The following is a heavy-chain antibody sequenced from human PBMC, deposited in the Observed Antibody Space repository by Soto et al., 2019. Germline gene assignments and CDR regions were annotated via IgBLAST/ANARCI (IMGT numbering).Heavy chain of an antibody. CDR1: GYSFSSFW. CDR3: ARAAYCSSSFSCDKGAGIDAFDI. V-gene: IGHV5-51*01. J-gene: IGHJ3*02. CDR2: INPEDSDT. Sequence: GESLKISCKGSGYSFSSFWIGWVRQMPGKGLEWMGVINPEDSDTTYDPAFEGPVTFSADKSISTAYLQWSSLKASDTAMYYRARAAYCSSSFSCDKGAGIDAFDIWGQGTMVTVSS. D-gene: IGHD2-2*01.